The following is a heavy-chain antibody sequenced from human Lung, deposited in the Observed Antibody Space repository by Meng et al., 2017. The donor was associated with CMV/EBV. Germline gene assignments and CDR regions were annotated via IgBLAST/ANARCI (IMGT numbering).Heavy chain of an antibody. CDR1: GFTFSNYW. Sequence: GESLKISCAASGFTFSNYWMHWVRQAPGKGLLWVSRIQGSDIAYADSVQGRFSISRENAKNTLYLQINSLRVEDTAVYYCARASPYSRSYFDYWGQGALVTVSS. J-gene: IGHJ4*02. CDR3: ARASPYSRSYFDY. CDR2: IQGSDI. D-gene: IGHD6-6*01. V-gene: IGHV3-74*01.